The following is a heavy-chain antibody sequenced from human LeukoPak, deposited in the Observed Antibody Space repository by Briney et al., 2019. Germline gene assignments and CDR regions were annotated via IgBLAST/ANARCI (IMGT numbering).Heavy chain of an antibody. Sequence: ASVKVSCKASGYTFTGYYMHWVRQAPGQGLEWMGWINPNSGGINYAQKFQGRVTMTRDTSISTAYMELSRLRSDDTAVYYCARVRRDGYNSAFDIWGQGTMVTVSS. CDR3: ARVRRDGYNSAFDI. J-gene: IGHJ3*02. CDR1: GYTFTGYY. CDR2: INPNSGGI. V-gene: IGHV1-2*02. D-gene: IGHD5-24*01.